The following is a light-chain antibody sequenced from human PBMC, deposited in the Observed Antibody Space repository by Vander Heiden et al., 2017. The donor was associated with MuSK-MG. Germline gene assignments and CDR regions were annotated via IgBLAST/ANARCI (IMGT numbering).Light chain of an antibody. J-gene: IGKJ1*01. V-gene: IGKV1-33*01. CDR2: DAA. Sequence: DIQLTQSPSSLSASMGDKVTITCQASQDISKSLNWYQHKPGKAPKLLIYDAANFEVGVPSRFSGRGYGTEFYFTISKLQPEDIATYYCQQDHNFPRTFGQGTKVEI. CDR3: QQDHNFPRT. CDR1: QDISKS.